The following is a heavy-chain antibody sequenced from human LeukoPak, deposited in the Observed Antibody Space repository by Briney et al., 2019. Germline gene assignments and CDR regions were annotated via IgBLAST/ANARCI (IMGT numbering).Heavy chain of an antibody. CDR3: ARVVAGSVYNSGMDV. D-gene: IGHD3-10*01. CDR2: ISYDGSNK. CDR1: GFTFSSYG. V-gene: IGHV3-30*03. J-gene: IGHJ6*02. Sequence: GGSLRLSCAASGFTFSSYGMHWVRQAPGKGLEWVAVISYDGSNKYYADSVKGRFTISRDNSKNTLYLQMNSLTAEDTAVYYCARVVAGSVYNSGMDVWGQGTTVTVSS.